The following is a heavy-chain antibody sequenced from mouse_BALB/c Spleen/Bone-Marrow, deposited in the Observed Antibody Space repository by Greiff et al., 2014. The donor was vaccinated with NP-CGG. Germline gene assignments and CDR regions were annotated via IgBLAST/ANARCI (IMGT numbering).Heavy chain of an antibody. CDR1: GYTFTDYD. J-gene: IGHJ2*01. V-gene: IGHV1S137*01. CDR2: ISTYYGDT. Sequence: QVQLQQPGAELVRPGVSVKISCKGSGYTFTDYDLHWVKQSHARSLERIGVISTYYGDTTYNPKFKGKATMTVDKSSTTAYMELARLTSEDSAIYYCARWDFGSHCFDYWGQGTTLTVSS. CDR3: ARWDFGSHCFDY. D-gene: IGHD1-1*01.